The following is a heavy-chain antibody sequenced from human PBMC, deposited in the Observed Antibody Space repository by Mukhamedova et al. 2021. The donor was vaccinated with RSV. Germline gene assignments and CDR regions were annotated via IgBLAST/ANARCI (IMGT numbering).Heavy chain of an antibody. CDR2: GST. D-gene: IGHD2-2*01. J-gene: IGHJ5*02. Sequence: GSTYYNPSLKSRVTISVDTSKNRFSLKLSSVTAADTAVYYCARRLTRNWFDPWGQGTLVTVSS. V-gene: IGHV4-39*07. CDR3: ARRLTRNWFDP.